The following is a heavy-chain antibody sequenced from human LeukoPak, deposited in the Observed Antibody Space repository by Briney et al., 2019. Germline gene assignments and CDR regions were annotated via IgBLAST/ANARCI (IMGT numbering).Heavy chain of an antibody. CDR1: GGSFSGYY. Sequence: PSETLSLTCAVYGGSFSGYYWSWIRQPPGKGLEWIGEINHSGSTNYNPSLKSRVTISVDTSKNQFSLRLRYVTAADTAIYYCARDTTVASGMQHWGQGTLVTVSS. CDR3: ARDTTVASGMQH. D-gene: IGHD4-23*01. V-gene: IGHV4-34*01. CDR2: INHSGST. J-gene: IGHJ4*02.